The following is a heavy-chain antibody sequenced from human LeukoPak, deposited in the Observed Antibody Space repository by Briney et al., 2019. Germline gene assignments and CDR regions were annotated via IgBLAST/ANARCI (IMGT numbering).Heavy chain of an antibody. CDR2: TRNKANSYST. J-gene: IGHJ3*02. D-gene: IGHD1-26*01. CDR1: GFTFSSYW. V-gene: IGHV3-72*01. CDR3: ARGGSYVAFDI. Sequence: PGGSLRLSCAASGFTFSSYWMSWVRQAPGKGLEWVGRTRNKANSYSTEYAASVKGRFTISRDDSKNSLYLQMDSLKTEDTAVYYCARGGSYVAFDIWGQGTMVTVSS.